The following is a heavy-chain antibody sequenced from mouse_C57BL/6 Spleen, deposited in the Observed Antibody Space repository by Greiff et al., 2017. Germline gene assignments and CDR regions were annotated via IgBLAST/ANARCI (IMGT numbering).Heavy chain of an antibody. J-gene: IGHJ2*01. CDR2: ISSGGSYT. CDR3: ARHGNWDTKSSFDY. D-gene: IGHD4-1*01. CDR1: GFTFSSYG. V-gene: IGHV5-6*01. Sequence: EVQLVESGGDLVKPGGSLKLSCAASGFTFSSYGMSWVRQTPDKRLEWVATISSGGSYTYYPDSVKGRFTISRDNAKNTLYLQMSSLKSEDTAMYYCARHGNWDTKSSFDYWGQGTTLTVSS.